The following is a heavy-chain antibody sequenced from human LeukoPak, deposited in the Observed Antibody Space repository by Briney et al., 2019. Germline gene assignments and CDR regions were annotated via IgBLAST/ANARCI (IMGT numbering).Heavy chain of an antibody. J-gene: IGHJ3*02. CDR1: GYSFTSYW. Sequence: TGESLKISCKGSGYSFTSYWIGWVRQMPGKGLEWMGIIYPGDSDTRYSPSFQGQVTISADKSISTAYLQWSSLKASDTAMYYCARALAYCGGDCYSGAFDIWGQGTMVTVSS. CDR2: IYPGDSDT. CDR3: ARALAYCGGDCYSGAFDI. V-gene: IGHV5-51*01. D-gene: IGHD2-21*02.